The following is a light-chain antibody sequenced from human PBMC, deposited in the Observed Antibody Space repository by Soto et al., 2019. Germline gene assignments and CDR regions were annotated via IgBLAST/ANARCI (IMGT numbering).Light chain of an antibody. CDR2: EAS. V-gene: IGKV1-12*01. J-gene: IGKJ2*01. CDR3: QQANTFPYT. Sequence: DIPMTQSPSSVSASVGDRVTFTCRANQDINKWLAWYQVKPGKAPKLLIYEASNLQRGAPPRFSGSGSGTDFTLTISSLQPDDFATYYCQQANTFPYTFGQGTKLEIK. CDR1: QDINKW.